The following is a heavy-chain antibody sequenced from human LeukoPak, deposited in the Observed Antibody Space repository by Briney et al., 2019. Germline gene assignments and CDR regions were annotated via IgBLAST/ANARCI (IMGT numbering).Heavy chain of an antibody. J-gene: IGHJ4*02. CDR1: GGSISSDY. CDR2: IYSSGST. CDR3: ARDYFGGNHHY. D-gene: IGHD3-3*01. Sequence: SETLSLTCTVSGGSISSDYWSWIRQPAGKGLEWIGRIYSSGSTNYNPSLKSRVTMSVDTSKNQFSLQLSSVPAADTAVYYCARDYFGGNHHYWGQGTLVTVSS. V-gene: IGHV4-4*07.